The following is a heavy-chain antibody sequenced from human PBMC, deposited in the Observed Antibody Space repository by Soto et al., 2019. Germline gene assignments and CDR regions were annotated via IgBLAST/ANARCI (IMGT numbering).Heavy chain of an antibody. J-gene: IGHJ4*03. D-gene: IGHD5-12*01. CDR2: IYFSGST. Sequence: SETLSLTCTVSGGPVNSGSYYWSWIRQPPGKGLEWIGSIYFSGSTNYNPSLESRGTISEDTSKNQFSLKLPSVTAADTAVYSCARGPPGRHWLRIPSPHFSYWGRGTLGAVSS. V-gene: IGHV4-61*01. CDR3: ARGPPGRHWLRIPSPHFSY. CDR1: GGPVNSGSYY.